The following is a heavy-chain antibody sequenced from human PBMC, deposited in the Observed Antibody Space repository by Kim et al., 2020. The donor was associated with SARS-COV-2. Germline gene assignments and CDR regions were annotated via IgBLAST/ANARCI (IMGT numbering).Heavy chain of an antibody. D-gene: IGHD4-4*01. Sequence: SETLSLTCTVSGGSISSYYWSWIRQPPGKGLEWIGYIYYSGSTNYNPSLKSRVTISVDTSKNQFSLKLSSVTAADTAVYYCARGGPNESNYQRPYNWFDP. CDR3: ARGGPNESNYQRPYNWFDP. J-gene: IGHJ5*02. CDR1: GGSISSYY. V-gene: IGHV4-59*13. CDR2: IYYSGST.